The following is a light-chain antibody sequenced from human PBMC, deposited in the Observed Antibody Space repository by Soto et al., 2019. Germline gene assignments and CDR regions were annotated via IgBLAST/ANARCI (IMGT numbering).Light chain of an antibody. CDR2: GAS. J-gene: IGKJ3*01. CDR1: QSVSSSY. Sequence: EIVMTQSPGTLSLSPGATATLSCRASQSVSSSYVAWFHQKPGQAPRLLIYGASSRATGVPDRFSASGSGTDFTLTISSLEPEDFAVYYCQQYGRSTFTFGPGTKVDIK. V-gene: IGKV3-20*01. CDR3: QQYGRSTFT.